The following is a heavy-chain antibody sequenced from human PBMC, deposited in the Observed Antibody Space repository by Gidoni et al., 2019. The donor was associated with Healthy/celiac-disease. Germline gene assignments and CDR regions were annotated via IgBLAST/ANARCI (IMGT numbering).Heavy chain of an antibody. J-gene: IGHJ5*02. Sequence: QLQLQESGSALVKPSQTLSLTCAVSGGSISSGGYSWSWIRQPPGKGLEWIGYIYHSGSTYYNPSLKSRVTISVDRSKNQFSLKLSSVTAADTAVYYCARGGGDYGSDWFDPWGQGTLVTVSS. CDR3: ARGGGDYGSDWFDP. D-gene: IGHD4-17*01. CDR2: IYHSGST. CDR1: GGSISSGGYS. V-gene: IGHV4-30-2*01.